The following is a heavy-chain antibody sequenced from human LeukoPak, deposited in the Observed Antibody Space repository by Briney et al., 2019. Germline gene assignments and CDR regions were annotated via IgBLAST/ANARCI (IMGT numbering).Heavy chain of an antibody. J-gene: IGHJ4*02. CDR3: ARAYSSGWYARGAFGY. D-gene: IGHD6-19*01. CDR2: INPSGGST. V-gene: IGHV1-46*01. CDR1: GYTFTSYY. Sequence: ASVKVSCKASGYTFTSYYMHWVRQAPGQGLEWMGIINPSGGSTSYAQKFQGRVTMTRDMSTSTVYMELSSLRSEDTAVYYCARAYSSGWYARGAFGYWGQGTLVTVSS.